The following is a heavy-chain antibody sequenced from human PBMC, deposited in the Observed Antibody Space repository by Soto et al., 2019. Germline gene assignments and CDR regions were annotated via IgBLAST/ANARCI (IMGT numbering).Heavy chain of an antibody. J-gene: IGHJ6*02. CDR1: GFTFSNAW. V-gene: IGHV3-15*01. CDR2: IKSKTDGGTT. Sequence: LRLSCAASGFTFSNAWMSWVRQAPGKGLEWVGRIKSKTDGGTTDYAAPVKGRFTISRDDSKNTLYLQMNSLKTEDTAVYYCTTGTVVVPAAIRYYYYYYGMDVWGQGTTVTVSS. D-gene: IGHD2-2*02. CDR3: TTGTVVVPAAIRYYYYYYGMDV.